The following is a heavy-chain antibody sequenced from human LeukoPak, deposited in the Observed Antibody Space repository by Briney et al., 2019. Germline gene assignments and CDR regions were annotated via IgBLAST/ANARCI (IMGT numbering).Heavy chain of an antibody. CDR2: ISSRGDII. J-gene: IGHJ5*02. CDR3: AKKGNWFDP. Sequence: GGSLRLSCVASGFTFSDNYMSWIRQAPGKGLEWVSHISSRGDIIYYADSVKGRFTISRDNAKNSLYLQMNSLRAEDTAVYYCAKKGNWFDPWGQGTLVAVSS. CDR1: GFTFSDNY. V-gene: IGHV3-11*01.